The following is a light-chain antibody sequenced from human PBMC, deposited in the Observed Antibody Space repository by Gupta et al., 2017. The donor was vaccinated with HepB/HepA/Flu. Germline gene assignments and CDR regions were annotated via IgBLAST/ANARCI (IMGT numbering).Light chain of an antibody. V-gene: IGKV3-20*01. CDR1: QSLNNDY. J-gene: IGKJ1*01. Sequence: VLTQSPDTLSLSPGERVTLSCRASQSLNNDYLAWYQQKPGQAPRLLIYGASSRATGISDRFSGSGSGTDFTLTISGLEPEDSAVYYCQQYGGTPSYTFGQGTKLEIK. CDR2: GAS. CDR3: QQYGGTPSYT.